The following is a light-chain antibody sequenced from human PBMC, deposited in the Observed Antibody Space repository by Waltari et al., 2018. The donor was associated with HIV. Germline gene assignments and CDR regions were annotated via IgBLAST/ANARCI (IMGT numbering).Light chain of an antibody. CDR3: LQDYSYPRT. J-gene: IGKJ2*01. CDR2: GAS. Sequence: ALKQTQSSASLSVSIGDTLTITCPASQGIRNALAWYQQQPGKAPKLLISGASSLQTGVPSRFSGSGSDTDFTLTIDSLQPEDFATYYCLQDYSYPRTFGQGTRLEIK. V-gene: IGKV1-6*02. CDR1: QGIRNA.